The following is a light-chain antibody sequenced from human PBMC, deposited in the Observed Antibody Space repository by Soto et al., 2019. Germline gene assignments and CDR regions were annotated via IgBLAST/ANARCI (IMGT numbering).Light chain of an antibody. Sequence: DIQMTQSPSTLSGSVGDRVTITCRASQTISSWLAWYQQKPGKAPKLLIYKASTLKSGVPSRFSGSGSATEFTLTISSLQSEDFAVYYCQHYNNWPLTFGGGTKVDIK. V-gene: IGKV1-5*03. J-gene: IGKJ4*01. CDR3: QHYNNWPLT. CDR2: KAS. CDR1: QTISSW.